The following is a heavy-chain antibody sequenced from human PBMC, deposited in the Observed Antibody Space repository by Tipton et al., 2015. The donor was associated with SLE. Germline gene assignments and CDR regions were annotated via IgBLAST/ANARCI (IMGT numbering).Heavy chain of an antibody. CDR2: INPSGGST. CDR3: TRRYDFWSGYNYMDV. V-gene: IGHV1-46*01. Sequence: QLVQSGAEVKKPGASVKVSCKASGYTFTSYYMHWVRQAPGQGLEWMGIINPSGGSTSYAQKFQGRVTMTRDTSTSTVYMELSSLRSEDTAVYYCTRRYDFWSGYNYMDVWGKGTTVTVSS. J-gene: IGHJ6*03. CDR1: GYTFTSYY. D-gene: IGHD3-3*01.